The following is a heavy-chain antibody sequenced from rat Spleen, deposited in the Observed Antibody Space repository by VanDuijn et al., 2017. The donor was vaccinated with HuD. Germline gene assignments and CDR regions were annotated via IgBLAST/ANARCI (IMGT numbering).Heavy chain of an antibody. CDR1: GFTFSDYN. Sequence: EVQLVESGGGLVQPGRSLKLSCAASGFTFSDYNMAWVRQAPKKGLEWVATIIYDGSRTYYRDSVKGRFTISRDNAKSSLYLQMDGLRSEDTATYFCARRHYGYTDYFDYWGQGVMVTVSS. J-gene: IGHJ2*01. CDR3: ARRHYGYTDYFDY. CDR2: IIYDGSRT. V-gene: IGHV5S10*01. D-gene: IGHD1-9*01.